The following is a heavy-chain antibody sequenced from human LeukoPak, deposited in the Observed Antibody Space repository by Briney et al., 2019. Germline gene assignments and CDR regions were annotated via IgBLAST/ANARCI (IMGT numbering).Heavy chain of an antibody. CDR1: GYSFTNYW. Sequence: ESLKISCKGSGYSFTNYWIAWMRQMPGQGLEGMAIIYPGDSDARYSLSFQGQVTISVDKSISTTYLRWSSLKASDTAMYYCARRGWGFGEPKRDHDTFDIWGRGTLVTVSS. CDR3: ARRGWGFGEPKRDHDTFDI. J-gene: IGHJ4*02. CDR2: IYPGDSDA. V-gene: IGHV5-51*01. D-gene: IGHD3-10*01.